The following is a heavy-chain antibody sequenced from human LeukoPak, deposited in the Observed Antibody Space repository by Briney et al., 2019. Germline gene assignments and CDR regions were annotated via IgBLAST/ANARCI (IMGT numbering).Heavy chain of an antibody. CDR3: ARDSGYSYGRSFDY. V-gene: IGHV4-59*01. CDR2: THYNGNT. CDR1: GGSISGYS. J-gene: IGHJ4*02. Sequence: SETLSLTCSVSGGSISGYSWSWLRQPPGKGLEWIVYTHYNGNTNYNPSVGGRVSFSLDTSKNELSLQLNSVTAADTAVYYCARDSGYSYGRSFDYWGQGTLVTVSS. D-gene: IGHD5-18*01.